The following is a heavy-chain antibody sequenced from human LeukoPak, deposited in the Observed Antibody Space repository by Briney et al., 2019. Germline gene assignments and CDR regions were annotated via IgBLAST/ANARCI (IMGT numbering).Heavy chain of an antibody. CDR2: INHSGST. V-gene: IGHV4-34*01. D-gene: IGHD3-10*01. CDR1: GGSFSGYY. Sequence: SETLSLTCAVDGGSFSGYYWSGIRQPPGKGLEWIGEINHSGSTNYNPSLKSRVTISVDTSKNQFSLKMSSMTAADTAVYYCARVRGVGYMDVWGEGTTVSVSS. CDR3: ARVRGVGYMDV. J-gene: IGHJ6*03.